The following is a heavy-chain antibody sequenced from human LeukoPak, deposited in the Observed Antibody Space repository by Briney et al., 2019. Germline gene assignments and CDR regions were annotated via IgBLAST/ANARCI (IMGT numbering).Heavy chain of an antibody. D-gene: IGHD3-10*01. Sequence: PSGTLSLTCTVFGGSISTYYWTWIRQPPGKGLEWIGYNHYTGSTNHNPSLKSRVTMSVDTSKNQFSLKLSSVTAADTAVYYCARGRSGGDWFDSWGQGTLVTVSS. J-gene: IGHJ5*01. CDR3: ARGRSGGDWFDS. CDR1: GGSISTYY. V-gene: IGHV4-59*01. CDR2: NHYTGST.